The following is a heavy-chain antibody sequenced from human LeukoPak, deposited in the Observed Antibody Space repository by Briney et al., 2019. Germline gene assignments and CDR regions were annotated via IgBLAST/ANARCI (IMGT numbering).Heavy chain of an antibody. J-gene: IGHJ4*02. CDR2: IRYDGSNK. CDR1: GFTFSSYG. D-gene: IGHD3-10*01. CDR3: AKDRRLFPKVFPSAMVRGALSRDY. V-gene: IGHV3-30*02. Sequence: GGSLRLSCAASGFTFSSYGMHWVRQAPGKGLEWVAFIRYDGSNKYYADSVKGRFTNSRDNSKNTLYLQMNSLRAEDTAVYYCAKDRRLFPKVFPSAMVRGALSRDYWGQGTLVTVSS.